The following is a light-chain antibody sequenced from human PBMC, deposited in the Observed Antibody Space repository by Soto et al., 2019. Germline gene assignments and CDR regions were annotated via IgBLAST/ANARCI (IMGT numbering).Light chain of an antibody. Sequence: DIQVTQSPSTLSASVGDRVTMTCRASQNIIRWLAWYQQKPGKAPRLLIYDASSLESGVQLRFSGSGSGTEFTLTISSLQPDEFATYYCQQYNTYSVTFGGGTKVEIK. CDR1: QNIIRW. J-gene: IGKJ4*01. CDR2: DAS. V-gene: IGKV1-5*01. CDR3: QQYNTYSVT.